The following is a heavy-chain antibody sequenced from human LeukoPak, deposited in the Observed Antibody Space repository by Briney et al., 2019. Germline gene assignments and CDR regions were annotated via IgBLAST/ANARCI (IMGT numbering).Heavy chain of an antibody. CDR3: AKDDPGDYVLDY. D-gene: IGHD4-17*01. V-gene: IGHV3-30*18. J-gene: IGHJ4*02. CDR1: GFTLSSYG. CDR2: ISYDGSNK. Sequence: RSLRLSCAASGFTLSSYGMHWVRQAPGKGLEWVAVISYDGSNKYYADSVKGRFTISRDNSKNTLYLQMNSLRAEDTAVYYCAKDDPGDYVLDYWGQGTLVSISS.